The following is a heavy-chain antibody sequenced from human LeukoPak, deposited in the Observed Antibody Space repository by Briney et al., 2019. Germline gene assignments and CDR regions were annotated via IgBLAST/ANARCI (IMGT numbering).Heavy chain of an antibody. D-gene: IGHD3-10*01. J-gene: IGHJ4*02. V-gene: IGHV3-23*01. CDR2: ISGSGGST. CDR3: AKARSSGVYYYGSGSYLFDY. Sequence: GGSLRLSCAASGFTFSSYAMSWVRQAPGKGLEWVSAISGSGGSTYYADSVKGRFTISRDNSKNTLYLQMNRLRAEDTAVYYCAKARSSGVYYYGSGSYLFDYWGQGTLVTVSS. CDR1: GFTFSSYA.